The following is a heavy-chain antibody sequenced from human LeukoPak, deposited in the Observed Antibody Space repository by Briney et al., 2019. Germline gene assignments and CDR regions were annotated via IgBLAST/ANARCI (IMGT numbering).Heavy chain of an antibody. CDR1: GGSISSGGYY. J-gene: IGHJ5*02. CDR3: ARESRVVASNWFDP. D-gene: IGHD5-12*01. CDR2: IYYSGSA. Sequence: PSETLSLTCTVSGGSISSGGYYWSWIRQHPGKGLEWIGYIYYSGSAYYNPSLKSRVTISVDTSKNQFSLKLSSVTAADTAVYYRARESRVVASNWFDPWGQGTLVTVSS. V-gene: IGHV4-31*03.